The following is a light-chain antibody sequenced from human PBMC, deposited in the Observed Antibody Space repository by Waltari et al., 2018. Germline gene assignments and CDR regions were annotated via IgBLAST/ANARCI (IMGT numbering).Light chain of an antibody. CDR2: GKN. CDR3: NSRDSTSKRLL. J-gene: IGLJ2*01. CDR1: SLRRSF. V-gene: IGLV3-19*01. Sequence: SSELTQDPAVSVALGQTVRITCQGDSLRRSFASWYQQKPGQAPVLVAYGKNNRTSGIPDRFSGSTSGTTASLTITGAQAEDEADYYCNSRDSTSKRLLFGGGTKLSVL.